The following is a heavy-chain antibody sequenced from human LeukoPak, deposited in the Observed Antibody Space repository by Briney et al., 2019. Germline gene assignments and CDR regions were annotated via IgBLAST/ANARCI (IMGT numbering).Heavy chain of an antibody. V-gene: IGHV3-33*01. Sequence: PGGSLRLSCAASGFTFTNYGMHWVRQAPGKGLEWVAVVWFDGTNKYYADSVKGRFTISGDNSKNTVYLQMNSLRADDTAVYYCARDRVTKQAPPGYWGQGTLVTVSS. D-gene: IGHD2-8*01. CDR2: VWFDGTNK. CDR3: ARDRVTKQAPPGY. J-gene: IGHJ4*02. CDR1: GFTFTNYG.